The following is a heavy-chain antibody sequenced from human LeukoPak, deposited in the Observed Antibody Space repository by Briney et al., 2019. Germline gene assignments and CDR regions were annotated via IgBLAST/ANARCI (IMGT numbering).Heavy chain of an antibody. D-gene: IGHD5-18*01. J-gene: IGHJ4*02. CDR3: ARGRIDTAIFDY. V-gene: IGHV4-59*01. CDR1: GGSISSYY. Sequence: SETLSLTCTVSGGSISSYYWSWVRQPPGKGLEWIGYIYYSGSTNYNPSLKSRVTISVDTSKNQFSLKLSSVTAADTAVYYCARGRIDTAIFDYWGQGTLVTVSS. CDR2: IYYSGST.